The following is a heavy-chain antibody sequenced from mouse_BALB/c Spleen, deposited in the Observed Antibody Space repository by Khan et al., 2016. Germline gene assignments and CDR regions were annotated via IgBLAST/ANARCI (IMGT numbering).Heavy chain of an antibody. Sequence: IQLVQSGAELVKPGASVKLSCTASGFNIKDTYIHWVKQRPEQGLEWIGRIDPGNGNTRYDPKFQGKATITADTSSNTASLHLSSLTSEDTAVYYCARRGPIFYYGSSCGYWGQGTTLTVSS. CDR1: GFNIKDTY. J-gene: IGHJ2*01. CDR2: IDPGNGNT. CDR3: ARRGPIFYYGSSCGY. D-gene: IGHD1-1*01. V-gene: IGHV14-3*02.